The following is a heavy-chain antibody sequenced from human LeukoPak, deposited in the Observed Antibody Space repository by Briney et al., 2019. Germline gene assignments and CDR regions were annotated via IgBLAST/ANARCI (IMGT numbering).Heavy chain of an antibody. V-gene: IGHV4-59*01. CDR2: SYSGGNA. CDR3: AHSKRGGGYYINAFAV. Sequence: SETLSLTCTVSGASTSAYYWSWIRQPPGKGLEWIGYSYSGGNANYNPSLKSRVTISIDTSENQFSLRLTSVTAADTAIYFCAHSKRGGGYYINAFAVWGQGALVTIFS. CDR1: GASTSAYY. D-gene: IGHD1-26*01. J-gene: IGHJ3*01.